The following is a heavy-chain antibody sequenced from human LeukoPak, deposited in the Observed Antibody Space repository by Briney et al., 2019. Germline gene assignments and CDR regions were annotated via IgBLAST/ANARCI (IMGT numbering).Heavy chain of an antibody. J-gene: IGHJ4*02. V-gene: IGHV1-2*02. CDR2: INPNSGGT. CDR3: ARLTVVVPAAIDY. D-gene: IGHD2-2*01. CDR1: GYTFTGYY. Sequence: ASVKVSCKASGYTFTGYYMHWVRQAPGQGLEWMGWINPNSGGTNYAQKFQGRVTMTRDTSISTAYMELSRLRSDDTAVYYCARLTVVVPAAIDYWGQGTLVTVSS.